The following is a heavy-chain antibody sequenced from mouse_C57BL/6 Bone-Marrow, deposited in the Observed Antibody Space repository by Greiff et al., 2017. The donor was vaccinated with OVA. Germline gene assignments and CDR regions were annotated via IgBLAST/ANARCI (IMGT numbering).Heavy chain of an antibody. CDR3: AREMIYYDYDDGSWFAY. Sequence: DVQLQESGPGLVKPSQSLSLTCSVTGYSITSGYYWNWIRQFPGNKLEWMGYISYDGSNNYNPSLKNRISITRDTSKNQFFLKLNSVTTEDTATYYCAREMIYYDYDDGSWFAYWGQGTLVTVSA. V-gene: IGHV3-6*01. CDR1: GYSITSGYY. D-gene: IGHD2-4*01. J-gene: IGHJ3*01. CDR2: ISYDGSN.